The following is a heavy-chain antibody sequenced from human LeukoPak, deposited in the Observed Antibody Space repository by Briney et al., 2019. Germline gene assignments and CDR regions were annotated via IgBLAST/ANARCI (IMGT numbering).Heavy chain of an antibody. V-gene: IGHV3-23*01. D-gene: IGHD6-13*01. CDR2: ISGSGGST. CDR3: VKERAQQLGPYYFDY. J-gene: IGHJ4*02. Sequence: SWVRQAPGKGLEWLSAISGSGGSTYYADSVKGRFAISRDNPKNTLYLQMNSLRAEDTAVYYCVKERAQQLGPYYFDYWGQGTLVTVSS.